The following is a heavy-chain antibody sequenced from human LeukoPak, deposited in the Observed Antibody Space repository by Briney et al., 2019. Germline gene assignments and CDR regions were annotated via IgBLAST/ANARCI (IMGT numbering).Heavy chain of an antibody. CDR3: TTGRSSSWPDY. CDR2: IKSKAEGGTT. D-gene: IGHD6-13*01. CDR1: GFTFSSYG. J-gene: IGHJ4*02. V-gene: IGHV3-15*01. Sequence: PGGSLRLSCAASGFTFSSYGVNWVRQAPGKGLEWVGRIKSKAEGGTTDYAAPVKGKFTISRDDSKNTLFLQMNSLKTEDTAVYYCTTGRSSSWPDYWGQGTLVTVSS.